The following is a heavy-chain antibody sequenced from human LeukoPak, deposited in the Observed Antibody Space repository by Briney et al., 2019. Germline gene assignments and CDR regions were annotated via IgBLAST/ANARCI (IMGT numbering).Heavy chain of an antibody. J-gene: IGHJ5*02. CDR2: IKHDGSEK. D-gene: IGHD6-19*01. CDR3: ARGSGWSLS. V-gene: IGHV3-7*04. Sequence: GGSLRLSCVASGFALSSNWMTWVRRAPGKGLEWVANIKHDGSEKYYVDSVKGRFTISRDNAQNSLYLQMSSLRGEDTAVYYCARGSGWSLSWGQGTLVTVSS. CDR1: GFALSSNW.